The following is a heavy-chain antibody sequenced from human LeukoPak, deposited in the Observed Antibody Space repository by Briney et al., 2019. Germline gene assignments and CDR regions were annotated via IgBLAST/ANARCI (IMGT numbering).Heavy chain of an antibody. CDR3: ARDLYSGWFDP. V-gene: IGHV4-4*07. D-gene: IGHD2-21*01. Sequence: PSETLSLTCTVSGDSISNYYWSWIRQPAGKGLEWIGRIYTSGSTNYNPSLKSRVTISVDTSKNQFSLKLSSVTAADTAVYYCARDLYSGWFDPWGQGTLVTVSS. CDR2: IYTSGST. J-gene: IGHJ5*02. CDR1: GDSISNYY.